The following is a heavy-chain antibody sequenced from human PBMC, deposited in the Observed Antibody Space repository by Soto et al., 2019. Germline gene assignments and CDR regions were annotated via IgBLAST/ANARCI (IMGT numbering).Heavy chain of an antibody. Sequence: ASVKVSCKASGYTFTSYDINWVRQATGQGLEWMGWMNPNSGNTGYAQKFQGRVTMTRNTSISTAYMELSSLRSEDTAVYYCARVPKEHNQQLWLLGNWFDPWGQGTLVTVSS. J-gene: IGHJ5*02. CDR2: MNPNSGNT. CDR1: GYTFTSYD. V-gene: IGHV1-8*01. CDR3: ARVPKEHNQQLWLLGNWFDP. D-gene: IGHD5-18*01.